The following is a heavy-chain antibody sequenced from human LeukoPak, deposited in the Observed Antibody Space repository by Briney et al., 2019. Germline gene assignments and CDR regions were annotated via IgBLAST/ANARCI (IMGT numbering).Heavy chain of an antibody. V-gene: IGHV3-43*01. CDR3: VKDLSYESSGSVFDY. D-gene: IGHD3-22*01. Sequence: GGSLRLSCAASGFTFDDYTMHWVRQAPGKTLKWVSLINWHGTTYYADSVKGRFTISRDNSKNSLYLQMDTLRTEDTAFYYCVKDLSYESSGSVFDYWGQGTLVTVSS. CDR1: GFTFDDYT. J-gene: IGHJ4*02. CDR2: INWHGTT.